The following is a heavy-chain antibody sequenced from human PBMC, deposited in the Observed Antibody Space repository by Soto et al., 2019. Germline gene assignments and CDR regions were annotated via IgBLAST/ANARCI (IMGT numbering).Heavy chain of an antibody. CDR1: GGSISSYY. Sequence: SETLSLTCTVSGGSISSYYWSWIRQPPGKGLEWIGYIYYSGSTNYNPSLKSRVTISVDTSKNQFSLKLSSVTAADTAVYYCARQNVRYGGGYYYYMDVWGKGTTVTVSS. CDR3: ARQNVRYGGGYYYYMDV. CDR2: IYYSGST. D-gene: IGHD3-9*01. J-gene: IGHJ6*03. V-gene: IGHV4-59*08.